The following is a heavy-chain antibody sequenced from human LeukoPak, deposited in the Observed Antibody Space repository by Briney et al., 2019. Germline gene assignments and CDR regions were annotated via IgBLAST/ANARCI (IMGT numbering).Heavy chain of an antibody. CDR3: ARGIRYYYDSSGYYFDY. D-gene: IGHD3-22*01. CDR1: GGSISSYY. CDR2: IYYSGST. J-gene: IGHJ4*02. Sequence: SETLSLTCTVSGGSISSYYWSWIRQPPGKGLEWIGYIYYSGSTNYNPSLKSRVTISVDTSKNQFSLKLSSVTAADTAVYYCARGIRYYYDSSGYYFDYWGQGTLVTVSS. V-gene: IGHV4-59*01.